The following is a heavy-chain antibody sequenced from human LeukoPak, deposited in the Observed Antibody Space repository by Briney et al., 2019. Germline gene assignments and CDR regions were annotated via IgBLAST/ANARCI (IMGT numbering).Heavy chain of an antibody. CDR2: VDPEDGET. J-gene: IGHJ4*02. V-gene: IGHV1-69-2*01. Sequence: ASVKISCKVSGYTFTDYYMHWVKQAPGKRLEWMGLVDPEDGETIYAEKFQGRVTITADTSTDTAYMELSSLRSEDTAVYYCATDQKGALLPFDYWGQGTLVTVSS. CDR1: GYTFTDYY. CDR3: ATDQKGALLPFDY. D-gene: IGHD2-15*01.